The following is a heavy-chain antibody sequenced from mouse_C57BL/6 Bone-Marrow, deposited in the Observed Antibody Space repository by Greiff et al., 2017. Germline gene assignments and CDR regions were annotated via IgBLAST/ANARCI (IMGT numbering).Heavy chain of an antibody. V-gene: IGHV1-78*01. CDR2: IYPRDGST. Sequence: VKLQQSDAELVKPGASVKISCKASGYTFTDHTIHWMKQRPEQGLEWIGYIYPRDGSTKYNEKFKGKATLTADKSSSTAYLQLNSLTSEDSAVYFCARLGYYYDLVSPYYFDYWGQGTTLTVSS. D-gene: IGHD2-4*01. CDR3: ARLGYYYDLVSPYYFDY. J-gene: IGHJ2*01. CDR1: GYTFTDHT.